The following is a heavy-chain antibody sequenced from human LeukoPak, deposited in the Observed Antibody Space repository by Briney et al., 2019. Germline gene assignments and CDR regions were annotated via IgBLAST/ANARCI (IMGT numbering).Heavy chain of an antibody. V-gene: IGHV3-33*06. CDR1: GFTFSSYG. CDR3: AKDLGRYRNNFFDY. J-gene: IGHJ4*02. D-gene: IGHD1-26*01. Sequence: GWSLRLSCAASGFTFSSYGMHWVRQAPGKGLDWVAIIYYYGSDKYYADSVKGRFTISRDNSKDTLYLQMNSLRADDTAVYYCAKDLGRYRNNFFDYWGQGNLVTVSS. CDR2: IYYYGSDK.